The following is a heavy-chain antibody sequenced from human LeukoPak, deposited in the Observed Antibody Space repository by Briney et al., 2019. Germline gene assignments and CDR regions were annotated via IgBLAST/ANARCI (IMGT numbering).Heavy chain of an antibody. D-gene: IGHD4-17*01. CDR2: INPNSGGT. Sequence: ASVKVSCKASGYTFTGYYMHWVRQAPGQGLEWMGWINPNSGGTNYAQKFQGRVTMTRDTSISTAYMELSRLRSDDTAVYYCARDRSTVTENWFDPWGQGTLVTVSS. J-gene: IGHJ5*02. V-gene: IGHV1-2*02. CDR3: ARDRSTVTENWFDP. CDR1: GYTFTGYY.